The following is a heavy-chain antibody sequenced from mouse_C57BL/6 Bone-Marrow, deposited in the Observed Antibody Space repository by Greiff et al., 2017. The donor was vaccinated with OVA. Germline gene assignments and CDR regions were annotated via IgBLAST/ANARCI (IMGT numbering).Heavy chain of an antibody. CDR1: GFTFSSYA. J-gene: IGHJ3*01. CDR2: ISDGGSYT. Sequence: EVKLQESGGGLVKPGGSLKLSCAASGFTFSSYAMSWVRQTPEKRLEWVATISDGGSYTYYPDNVKGRFTISRDNAKNNLYLQMSHLKSEDTAMYYCARPSYYSNYVGTWFAYWGQGTLVTVSA. CDR3: ARPSYYSNYVGTWFAY. D-gene: IGHD2-5*01. V-gene: IGHV5-4*03.